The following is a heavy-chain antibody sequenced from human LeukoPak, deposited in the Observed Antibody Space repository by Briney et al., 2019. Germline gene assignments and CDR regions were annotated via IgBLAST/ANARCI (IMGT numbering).Heavy chain of an antibody. CDR1: GFXFSNAW. Sequence: GGSLRLSCAASGFXFSNAWMSWVRQAPGKGLEWVAVISYDGSNKYYADSVKGRFTISRDNSKNTLYLQMNSLRAEDTAVYYCAKNTGAWFDPWGQGTLVTVSS. CDR2: ISYDGSNK. CDR3: AKNTGAWFDP. D-gene: IGHD3-10*01. J-gene: IGHJ5*02. V-gene: IGHV3-30*18.